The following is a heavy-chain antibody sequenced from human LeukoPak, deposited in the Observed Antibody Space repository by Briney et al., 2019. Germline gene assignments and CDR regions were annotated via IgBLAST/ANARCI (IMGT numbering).Heavy chain of an antibody. J-gene: IGHJ6*04. CDR1: GFTVSSNY. CDR2: VYIDGSI. CDR3: AREGGSGYCSTTSCSLDV. V-gene: IGHV3-66*02. D-gene: IGHD2-2*01. Sequence: QTGGSLRLSCAASGFTVSSNYMTWVRQAPGKGLEWVSDVYIDGSIHYADSVKGRFIISRDNSKNTVYLQMNTLRAEDTAVYYCAREGGSGYCSTTSCSLDVWGKGTTVTVSS.